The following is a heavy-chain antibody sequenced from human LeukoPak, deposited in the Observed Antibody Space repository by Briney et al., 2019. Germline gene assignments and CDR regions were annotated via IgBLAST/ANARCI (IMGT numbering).Heavy chain of an antibody. D-gene: IGHD2-2*01. CDR3: ARYCSSTKCLLY. CDR2: ISSSGGTM. Sequence: GGSLRLSCAASGFTFCSYEMNWVRQAPGKGLEWVSCISSSGGTMYYADSVKGRFTISRGNAEKSLYLQMNSLRAEDTAVYYCARYCSSTKCLLYWGQGTLVTVSS. V-gene: IGHV3-48*03. CDR1: GFTFCSYE. J-gene: IGHJ4*02.